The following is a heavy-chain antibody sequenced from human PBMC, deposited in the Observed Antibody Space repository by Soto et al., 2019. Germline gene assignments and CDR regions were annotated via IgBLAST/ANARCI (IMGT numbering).Heavy chain of an antibody. CDR2: IYFSGST. J-gene: IGHJ4*02. D-gene: IGHD3-16*01. CDR1: GGSISSGAYY. Sequence: SETLSLICTVSGGSISSGAYYWSWIRQPPGKGLEWIGYIYFSGSTYYNPSLKNRINISVDTSKDQFSLKLSSVLPADTAVYHWPTVIPYDGLFLSGGQEPRVTFSS. V-gene: IGHV4-30-4*01. CDR3: PTVIPYDGLFLS.